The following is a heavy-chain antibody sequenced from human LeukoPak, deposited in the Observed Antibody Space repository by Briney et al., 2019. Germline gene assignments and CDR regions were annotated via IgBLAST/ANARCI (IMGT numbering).Heavy chain of an antibody. Sequence: SETLSLTCTVSGGSISSYYWSWIRQPAGKGLEWIGRIYTSGSTNYNPSLKSRVTMSVDTSKNQFSLKLSSVTAADTAVYYCARDGMGYYDSSGYYYGIYYYYYMDVWGKGTTVTVSS. V-gene: IGHV4-4*07. CDR3: ARDGMGYYDSSGYYYGIYYYYYMDV. CDR2: IYTSGST. D-gene: IGHD3-22*01. J-gene: IGHJ6*03. CDR1: GGSISSYY.